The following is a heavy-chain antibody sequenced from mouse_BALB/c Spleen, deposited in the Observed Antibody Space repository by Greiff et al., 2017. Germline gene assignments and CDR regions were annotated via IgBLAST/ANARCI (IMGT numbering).Heavy chain of an antibody. CDR1: GFSLTSYG. Sequence: VQLVESGPGLVAPSQSLSITCTVSGFSLTSYGVHWVRQTPGKGLEWLGVIWAGGSTNYNSALMSRLSISKDNSKSKVFLKMNSLQTDDTAMYYCASLYYDYDDGPGFAYWGQGTLVTVSA. D-gene: IGHD2-4*01. CDR2: IWAGGST. J-gene: IGHJ3*01. CDR3: ASLYYDYDDGPGFAY. V-gene: IGHV2-9*02.